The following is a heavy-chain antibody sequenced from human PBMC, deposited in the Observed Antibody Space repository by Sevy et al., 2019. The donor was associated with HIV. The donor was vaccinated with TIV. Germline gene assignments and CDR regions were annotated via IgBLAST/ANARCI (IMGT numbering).Heavy chain of an antibody. CDR3: VRAIAADGSF. CDR2: IKQDGSVK. J-gene: IGHJ4*02. Sequence: GGSLRLSCAASGFSLNSYWMSWVRQAPGKGLEWVANIKQDGSVKYYVDSVKGRFTISRDNARNLRYLQMNSLRAEGTALYYCVRAIAADGSFWGQGTLVTVSS. D-gene: IGHD6-13*01. CDR1: GFSLNSYW. V-gene: IGHV3-7*01.